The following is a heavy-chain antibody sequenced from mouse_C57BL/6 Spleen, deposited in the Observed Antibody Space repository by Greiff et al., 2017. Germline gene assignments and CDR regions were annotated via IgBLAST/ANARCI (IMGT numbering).Heavy chain of an antibody. Sequence: QVQLKQSGAELVRPGASVKLSCKASGYTFTDYYINWVKQRPGQGLEWIARIYPGSGNTYYNEKFKGKATLTAEKSSSTAYMQLSSLTSEDSAVYFCARGHYYGSSSCAMDYWGQGTSVTVSS. V-gene: IGHV1-76*01. D-gene: IGHD1-1*01. CDR2: IYPGSGNT. CDR3: ARGHYYGSSSCAMDY. J-gene: IGHJ4*01. CDR1: GYTFTDYY.